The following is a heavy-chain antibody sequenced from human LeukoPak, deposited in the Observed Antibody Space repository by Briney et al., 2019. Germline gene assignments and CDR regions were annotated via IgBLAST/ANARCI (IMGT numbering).Heavy chain of an antibody. CDR2: MLHDGSNQ. J-gene: IGHJ6*02. Sequence: PGGALRLSCAASGFTFSDYAMHWVRQAPGKGLEWVAVMLHDGSNQYYAASVKGRFTISRDNSKNTLFLQSNSLRIEDTAVYYCAKDNYVLDVWGQGTTVTVS. CDR3: AKDNYVLDV. CDR1: GFTFSDYA. V-gene: IGHV3-30-3*01.